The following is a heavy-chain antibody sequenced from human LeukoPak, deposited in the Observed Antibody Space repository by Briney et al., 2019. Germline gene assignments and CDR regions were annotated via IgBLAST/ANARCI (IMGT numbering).Heavy chain of an antibody. V-gene: IGHV1-69*04. J-gene: IGHJ4*02. Sequence: ASVKVSCKASGGTFNSYAISWVRQAPGQGLEWMGRIIPILGIANYAQKFQGRVTITADKSTSTAYMELSSLRSEDTAVYYCARDSIIFDYWGQGTLVTVSS. CDR2: IIPILGIA. CDR1: GGTFNSYA. CDR3: ARDSIIFDY.